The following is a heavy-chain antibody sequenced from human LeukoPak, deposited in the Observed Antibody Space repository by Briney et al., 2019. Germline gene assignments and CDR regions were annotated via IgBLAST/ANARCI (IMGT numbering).Heavy chain of an antibody. V-gene: IGHV4-59*12. J-gene: IGHJ3*02. CDR3: ARDGRLFDAFDI. CDR1: GDSISSYY. D-gene: IGHD2-21*01. CDR2: IYYSGST. Sequence: SETLSLTCTVSGDSISSYYWSWIRQPPGKGLEWIGYIYYSGSTNQNPSLKSRVTISVDTSKNQFSLKLSSVTAADTAVYYCARDGRLFDAFDIWGQGTMVTVSS.